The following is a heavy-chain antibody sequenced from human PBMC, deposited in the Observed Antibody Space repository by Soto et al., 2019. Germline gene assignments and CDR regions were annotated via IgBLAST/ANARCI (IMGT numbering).Heavy chain of an antibody. D-gene: IGHD6-6*01. CDR1: GGSFSGYY. V-gene: IGHV4-34*01. J-gene: IGHJ4*02. Sequence: QVQLQQWGAGLLKPSETLSLTCAVYGGSFSGYYWSWIRQPPGKGLEWIGEINHSGSTNYNPSLKSRVTISVDTSNNQFSLKLSSVTAADTAVYYCARWGGLYSSSSSPYWGQGTLVTVSS. CDR3: ARWGGLYSSSSSPY. CDR2: INHSGST.